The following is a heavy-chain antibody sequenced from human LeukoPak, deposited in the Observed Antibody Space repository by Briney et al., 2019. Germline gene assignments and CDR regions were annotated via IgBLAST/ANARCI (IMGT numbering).Heavy chain of an antibody. CDR2: IRQDDSEK. Sequence: GGSLRLSCSASGLTFSDCWMMWVRQAPGKGLEWVGNIRQDDSEKNYVDSVKGRFTISRDNAKSSLYLQMNSLRAEDTAIYYCATDRKVGTWDPRFNYWGQGTLVTVSS. J-gene: IGHJ4*02. CDR3: ATDRKVGTWDPRFNY. D-gene: IGHD4-23*01. V-gene: IGHV3-7*01. CDR1: GLTFSDCW.